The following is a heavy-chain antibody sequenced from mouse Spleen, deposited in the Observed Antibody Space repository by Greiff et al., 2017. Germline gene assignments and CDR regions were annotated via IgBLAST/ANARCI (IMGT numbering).Heavy chain of an antibody. Sequence: VQLQESGPGLVQPSQSLSITCTVSGFSLTSYGVHWVRQSPGKGLEWLGVIWSGGSTDYNAAFISRLSISKDNSKSQVFFKMNSLQADDTAIYYCARNWDYDGYYRFAYWGQGTLVTVSA. V-gene: IGHV2-2*01. J-gene: IGHJ3*01. D-gene: IGHD2-3*01. CDR2: IWSGGST. CDR3: ARNWDYDGYYRFAY. CDR1: GFSLTSYG.